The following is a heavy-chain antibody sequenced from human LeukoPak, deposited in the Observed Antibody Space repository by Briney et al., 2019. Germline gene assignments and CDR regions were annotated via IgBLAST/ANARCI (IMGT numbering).Heavy chain of an antibody. Sequence: GGSLRLSCAASGFPFSYYGMHWGRQPPGKGLEWVAFIRYSANERYYADSVKGRLSISRDNSKKTLYLQMNSQRVEDTAVYYCAKDLMRDIWFGEFWGQGTLVTVSS. CDR1: GFPFSYYG. D-gene: IGHD3-10*01. CDR2: IRYSANER. V-gene: IGHV3-30*02. J-gene: IGHJ4*02. CDR3: AKDLMRDIWFGEF.